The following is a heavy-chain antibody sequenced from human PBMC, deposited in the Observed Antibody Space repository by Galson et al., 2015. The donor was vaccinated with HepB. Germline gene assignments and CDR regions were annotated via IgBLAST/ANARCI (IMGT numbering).Heavy chain of an antibody. J-gene: IGHJ6*02. D-gene: IGHD2-15*01. CDR3: ARDPGLHCSGMSCYTGYYQYGMDV. V-gene: IGHV3-74*01. CDR1: GFPFSAHW. CDR2: IKNDGSST. Sequence: SLRLSCAASGFPFSAHWMHWVRQAPGKGLMWVARIKNDGSSTTYADSVKGRVTISRDNAKDRLYLQMNGLRAEDTAVYYCARDPGLHCSGMSCYTGYYQYGMDVWGQGTTVIVSS.